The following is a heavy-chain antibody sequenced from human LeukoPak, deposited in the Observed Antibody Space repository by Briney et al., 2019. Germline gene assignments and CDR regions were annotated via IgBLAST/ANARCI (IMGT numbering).Heavy chain of an antibody. CDR2: INPNSGGT. Sequence: GASVKVSCKASGYTFTGYYLHWVRQAPGQGLEWMGWINPNSGGTNYAQKFQGRVTMTSDTSISTAYMELSRLTSDDTAVYYCARNTRRALAYDYWGQGTLVTVSS. D-gene: IGHD1-1*01. CDR3: ARNTRRALAYDY. CDR1: GYTFTGYY. J-gene: IGHJ4*02. V-gene: IGHV1-2*02.